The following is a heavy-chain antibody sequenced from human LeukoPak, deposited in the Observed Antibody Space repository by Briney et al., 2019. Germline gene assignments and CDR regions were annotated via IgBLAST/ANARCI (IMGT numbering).Heavy chain of an antibody. CDR2: ISGSGGST. D-gene: IGHD5-18*01. CDR1: GFTFSGYA. Sequence: PGGSLRLSCAASGFTFSGYAMSWVRQAPGKGLEWVSAISGSGGSTYYADSVKGRFTISRDNSKNTLYLQMNSLRAGDAAVYYCANALPGYSYGLPLFDYWGQGTLVTVSS. CDR3: ANALPGYSYGLPLFDY. V-gene: IGHV3-23*01. J-gene: IGHJ4*02.